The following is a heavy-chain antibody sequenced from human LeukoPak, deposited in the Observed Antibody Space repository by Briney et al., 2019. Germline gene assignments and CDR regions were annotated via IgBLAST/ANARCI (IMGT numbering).Heavy chain of an antibody. V-gene: IGHV4-59*08. Sequence: PSETLSLTCTVSNGSIGDYYWSWIRQPPGKGLEWIGYIHYSGSTNHKPSLKSRVRISVDTSKNQISLRLKSVTAADTAVYYCARHHTEATAMSDYFDSWGQGTLVTVSS. CDR3: ARHHTEATAMSDYFDS. CDR2: IHYSGST. D-gene: IGHD2-2*01. CDR1: NGSIGDYY. J-gene: IGHJ4*02.